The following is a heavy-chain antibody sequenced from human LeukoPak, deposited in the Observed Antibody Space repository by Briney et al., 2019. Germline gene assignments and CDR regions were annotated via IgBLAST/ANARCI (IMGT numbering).Heavy chain of an antibody. J-gene: IGHJ6*02. CDR3: ARLRRFGELSYYYYGMDV. Sequence: GSSVKASCKASGGTFSSYATSWVRQAPGQGLEWMGGIIPIFGTANYAQKFQGRVTITADESTSTAYMELSSLRSEDTAVYYCARLRRFGELSYYYYGMDVWGQGTTVTVSS. V-gene: IGHV1-69*01. D-gene: IGHD3-10*01. CDR2: IIPIFGTA. CDR1: GGTFSSYA.